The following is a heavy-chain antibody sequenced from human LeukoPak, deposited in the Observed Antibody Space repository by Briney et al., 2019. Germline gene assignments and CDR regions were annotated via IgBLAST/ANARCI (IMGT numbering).Heavy chain of an antibody. Sequence: GASVNVSCKVSGYTLTELSMHWVRQAPGKGLEWMGGFDPEDGETIYAQKFQGRVTMTEDTSTDTAYMVLSSLRSEDTAVYYCATSISRTSMDYYYGMDVWGQGTTVTVSS. CDR3: ATSISRTSMDYYYGMDV. CDR1: GYTLTELS. J-gene: IGHJ6*02. CDR2: FDPEDGET. V-gene: IGHV1-24*01. D-gene: IGHD3-3*02.